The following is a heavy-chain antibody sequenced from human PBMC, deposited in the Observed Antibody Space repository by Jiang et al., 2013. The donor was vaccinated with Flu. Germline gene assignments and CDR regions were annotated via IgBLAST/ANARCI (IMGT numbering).Heavy chain of an antibody. J-gene: IGHJ5*02. D-gene: IGHD3-10*01. CDR1: GFTFSSHS. V-gene: IGHV3-21*01. Sequence: QLVESGGGLVKPGGSLRLSCEASGFTFSSHSMSWVRQAPGKGLEWVSFISGGSSYIHYADSVKGRFTISRDNAKNSLYLQMNSLRAEDTAMYYCAADRLGNGCNIDSCYIRFDPRGQGTLVTVSS. CDR2: ISGGSSYI. CDR3: AADRLGNGCNIDSCYIRFDP.